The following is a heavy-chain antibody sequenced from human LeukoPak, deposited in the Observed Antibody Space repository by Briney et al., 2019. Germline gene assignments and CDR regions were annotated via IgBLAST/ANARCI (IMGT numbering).Heavy chain of an antibody. CDR1: GFTFSSYA. CDR3: ARWGSGWIPGFDY. V-gene: IGHV3-30*04. D-gene: IGHD6-19*01. Sequence: GMSLRLSCAASGFTFSSYAMHWVRQAPGKGLEWVAVISYDGSNKYYADSVKGRFTISRDNSKNTLYLQMNSLRAEDTAVYYCARWGSGWIPGFDYWGQGTLVTVSS. CDR2: ISYDGSNK. J-gene: IGHJ4*02.